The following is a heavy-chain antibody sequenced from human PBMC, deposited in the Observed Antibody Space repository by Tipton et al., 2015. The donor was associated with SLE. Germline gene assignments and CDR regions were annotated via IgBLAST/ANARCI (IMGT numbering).Heavy chain of an antibody. D-gene: IGHD1-26*01. Sequence: TLSLTCTVSGDSISRSTYYWGWIRQPPGKGLEWIGSMFYSGTTYYNPSLKSRVTISVDTSKNQFSLKLSSVTAADTAVYYCARSLSRKWTLDRWGQGTQVTVSS. CDR2: MFYSGTT. CDR3: ARSLSRKWTLDR. J-gene: IGHJ5*02. CDR1: GDSISRSTYY. V-gene: IGHV4-39*07.